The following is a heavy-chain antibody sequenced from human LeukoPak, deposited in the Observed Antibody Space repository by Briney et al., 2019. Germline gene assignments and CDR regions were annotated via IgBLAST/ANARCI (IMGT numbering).Heavy chain of an antibody. CDR3: AKDLHDAAADY. CDR1: GFTFTDWW. CDR2: IKSDGTGM. J-gene: IGHJ4*02. Sequence: GGSLRLSGAASGFTFTDWWMHWVRQAPGKGLEWVSRIKSDGTGMTYAESVRGRFAISRDNAKNSVYLQTNSLRADDTAVYYCAKDLHDAAADYWGQGTLVTVSS. V-gene: IGHV3-74*01. D-gene: IGHD2-15*01.